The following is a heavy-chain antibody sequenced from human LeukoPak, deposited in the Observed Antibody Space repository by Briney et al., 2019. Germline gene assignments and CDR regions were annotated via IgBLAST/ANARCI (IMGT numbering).Heavy chain of an antibody. CDR3: ARVLYCSGGSCYSGDGMDV. CDR1: GGSISSGDYY. J-gene: IGHJ6*02. V-gene: IGHV4-30-4*01. CDR2: IYYSGST. Sequence: SQTLSLTCTVSGGSISSGDYYWSWIRQPPGKGLEWIGYIYYSGSTYYNPSLKSRATISVDTSKNQFSLKLSSVTAADTAVYYCARVLYCSGGSCYSGDGMDVWGQGTTVTVSS. D-gene: IGHD2-15*01.